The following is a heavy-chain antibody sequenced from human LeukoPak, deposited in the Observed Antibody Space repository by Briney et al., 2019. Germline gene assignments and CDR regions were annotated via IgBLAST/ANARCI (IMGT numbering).Heavy chain of an antibody. V-gene: IGHV4-34*01. Sequence: TSETLSLTCAVYGGSFSGYYWSWIRQPPGKGQEWIGEINHSGSTNYNPSLKSRVIISVDTSKNQFSLKLSSVTAADTAVYYCARVWSGYYDAFDIWGQGTMVTVSS. D-gene: IGHD3-3*01. CDR2: INHSGST. J-gene: IGHJ3*02. CDR1: GGSFSGYY. CDR3: ARVWSGYYDAFDI.